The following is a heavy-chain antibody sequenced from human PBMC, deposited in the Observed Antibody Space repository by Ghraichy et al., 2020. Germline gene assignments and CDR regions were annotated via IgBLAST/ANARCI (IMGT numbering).Heavy chain of an antibody. CDR1: GYTFTSYD. V-gene: IGHV1-8*01. CDR2: MNPNSGNT. Sequence: ASVKVSCKASGYTFTSYDINWVRQATGQGLEWMGWMNPNSGNTGYAQKFQGRVTMTRNTSISTAYMELSSLRSEDTAVYYCARGAVRQLWLKSLFNFDYWGQGTLVTVSS. D-gene: IGHD5-18*01. J-gene: IGHJ4*02. CDR3: ARGAVRQLWLKSLFNFDY.